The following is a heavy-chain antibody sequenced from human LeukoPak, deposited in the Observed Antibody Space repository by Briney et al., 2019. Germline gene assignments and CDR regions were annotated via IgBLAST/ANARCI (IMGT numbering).Heavy chain of an antibody. V-gene: IGHV4-39*07. CDR3: AARPYGSWYYYMDV. Sequence: SETLSLTCTVSGGSISGSSYYWGWIRQPPGKGLEWIGSIYHSGSTYYNPSLKSRVTISVDTSKNQFSLKLSSVTAADTAVYYCAARPYGSWYYYMDVWGKGTTVTVSS. D-gene: IGHD3-10*01. CDR2: IYHSGST. J-gene: IGHJ6*03. CDR1: GGSISGSSYY.